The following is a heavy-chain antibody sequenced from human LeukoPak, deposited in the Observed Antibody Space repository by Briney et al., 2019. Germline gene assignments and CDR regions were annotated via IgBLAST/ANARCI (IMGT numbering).Heavy chain of an antibody. CDR1: GFTFSSYD. J-gene: IGHJ4*02. D-gene: IGHD3-10*01. Sequence: LTGGSLRLSCAASGFTFSSYDMHWVRQATGKGLEWVSAIGSPGDTYYSGSVKGRFTISRDNSKNTLYLQMNSLRAEDTAVYYCAREDGVYYFDYWGQGTLVTVSS. V-gene: IGHV3-13*01. CDR3: AREDGVYYFDY. CDR2: IGSPGDT.